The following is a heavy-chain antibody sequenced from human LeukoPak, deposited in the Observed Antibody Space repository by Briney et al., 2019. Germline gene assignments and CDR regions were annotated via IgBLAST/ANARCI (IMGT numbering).Heavy chain of an antibody. J-gene: IGHJ6*03. CDR2: IYYSGST. V-gene: IGHV4-59*11. CDR1: GASLTSQY. D-gene: IGHD6-19*01. Sequence: SETLSLTCTVSGASLTSQYWSWIRPPPGKGLVWIGSIYYSGSTNYNPSLKSRVAMSVHTSKNQFSLKLSSVTAADTAVYYCARELSLAGFFYFYYMDVWGKGTTVTVSS. CDR3: ARELSLAGFFYFYYMDV.